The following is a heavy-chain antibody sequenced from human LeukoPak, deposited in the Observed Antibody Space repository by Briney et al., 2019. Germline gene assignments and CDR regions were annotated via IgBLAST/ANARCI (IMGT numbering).Heavy chain of an antibody. J-gene: IGHJ6*02. D-gene: IGHD2-2*01. CDR2: ISSSSSYI. V-gene: IGHV3-21*01. CDR1: GFTFSSYS. CDR3: ARPGYCSSTSCHSYGMDV. Sequence: GGSLRLSCAASGFTFSSYSMNWVRQAPGKGLEWVSSISSSSSYIYYADSVKGRFTISRDNSKNTLYLQMNSLRAEDTAVYYCARPGYCSSTSCHSYGMDVWGQGTTVTVSS.